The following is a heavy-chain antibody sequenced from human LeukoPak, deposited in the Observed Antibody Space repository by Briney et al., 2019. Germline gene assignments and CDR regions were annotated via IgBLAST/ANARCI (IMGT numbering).Heavy chain of an antibody. Sequence: GASVKVSCKASGYTFTSYGISWVRQAPGQGLEWMGWISAYNGNTNYAQKLQGRVTMTTDTSTSTAYMELRSLRSDDTAVYYCARGRRVYVWGSYRQDYWGQGTLVTVSS. CDR2: ISAYNGNT. V-gene: IGHV1-18*01. D-gene: IGHD3-16*02. CDR3: ARGRRVYVWGSYRQDY. J-gene: IGHJ4*02. CDR1: GYTFTSYG.